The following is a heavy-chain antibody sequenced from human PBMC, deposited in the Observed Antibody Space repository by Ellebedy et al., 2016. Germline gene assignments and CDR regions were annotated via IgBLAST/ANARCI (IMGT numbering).Heavy chain of an antibody. J-gene: IGHJ4*02. CDR2: ISTSGST. CDR3: ATLTIPGGSDF. CDR1: GGSINSGAYY. D-gene: IGHD3-16*01. Sequence: LRLXXTVSGGSINSGAYYWSWIRQPAGTGLEWIGRISTSGSTIYNPSLKSRVSMSVDTSNNHFSLELTSVTAADTAVYYCATLTIPGGSDFWGQGTLVTVSS. V-gene: IGHV4-61*02.